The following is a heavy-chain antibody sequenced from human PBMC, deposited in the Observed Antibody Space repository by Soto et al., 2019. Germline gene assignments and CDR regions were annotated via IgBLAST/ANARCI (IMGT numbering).Heavy chain of an antibody. CDR2: IDWEDTK. CDR3: ARAFYGMDV. CDR1: GFSLSGTGMR. V-gene: IGHV2-70*04. Sequence: SGPTLVNPTQTLTLTCTVSGFSLSGTGMRVTWIRQPPGKALEWLARIDWEDTKLYSTSLKTRLSISKDTSKNQVVLTMTNMDPADTATYYCARAFYGMDVWGPGTTVTVSS. J-gene: IGHJ6*02.